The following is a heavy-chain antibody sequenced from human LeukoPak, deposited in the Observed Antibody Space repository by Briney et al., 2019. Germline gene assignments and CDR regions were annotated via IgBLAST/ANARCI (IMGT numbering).Heavy chain of an antibody. CDR2: IIPIFGTV. V-gene: IGHV1-69*06. Sequence: SVKVSCKAAGYTFTSYGISWVRQAPGQGLEWMGGIIPIFGTVNYAQKFQGRVTITADKSTSTAYMELSSLRSEDTAVYYCARSLFRFLEWSYRSYYYYYMDVWGKGTTVTVSS. D-gene: IGHD3-3*01. CDR1: GYTFTSYG. J-gene: IGHJ6*03. CDR3: ARSLFRFLEWSYRSYYYYYMDV.